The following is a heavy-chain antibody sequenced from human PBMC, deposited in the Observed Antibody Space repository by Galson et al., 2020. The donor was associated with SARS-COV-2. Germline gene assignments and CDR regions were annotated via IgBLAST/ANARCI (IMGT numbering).Heavy chain of an antibody. CDR2: IYYSGST. V-gene: IGHV4-39*02. Sequence: SETLFLTCTVSGGSISSSNYYWGWIRQPPGKGPEWIGSIYYSGSTYYNPSLKSRVTISVDTSNNHFSLKLTSVTATDTAVYYCARHPSLTTVTFDPWGRGTLVTVSS. CDR1: GGSISSSNYY. J-gene: IGHJ5*02. CDR3: ARHPSLTTVTFDP. D-gene: IGHD4-17*01.